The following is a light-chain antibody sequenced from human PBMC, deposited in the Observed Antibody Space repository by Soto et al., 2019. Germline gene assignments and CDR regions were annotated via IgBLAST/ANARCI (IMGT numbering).Light chain of an antibody. J-gene: IGKJ1*01. CDR1: QSVSSYY. CDR3: QQCGSSPWT. Sequence: EIVLTQSPGTLSLSPGERATLSCRASQSVSSYYLAWYQQKPGQAPRLLIYAASSRATGIPDRFSGGGSGTDFTLTISRLEPEDFAVYHCQQCGSSPWTFGQGTKVDI. CDR2: AAS. V-gene: IGKV3-20*01.